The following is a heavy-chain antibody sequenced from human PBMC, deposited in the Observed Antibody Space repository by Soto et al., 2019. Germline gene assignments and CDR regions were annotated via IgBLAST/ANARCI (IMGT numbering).Heavy chain of an antibody. J-gene: IGHJ2*01. CDR3: ATASSIGGRLWYFDL. Sequence: EVQLVQSGAEVKKPGATVKISCKVSGYTFTDYYMYWVQQAPGKGLEWMGLIDPEDDETIYAEKFQGRVTITADMSTDTAYMELRSLTSEDTAVYYCATASSIGGRLWYFDLWGRGTLVTVSS. V-gene: IGHV1-69-2*01. D-gene: IGHD6-6*01. CDR2: IDPEDDET. CDR1: GYTFTDYY.